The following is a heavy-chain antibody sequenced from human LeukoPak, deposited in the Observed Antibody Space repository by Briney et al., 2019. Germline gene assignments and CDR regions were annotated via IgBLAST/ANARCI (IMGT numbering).Heavy chain of an antibody. CDR2: INHSGST. CDR1: GGSFSGYY. CDR3: AREGYYDYVWGSYRNRYFDY. J-gene: IGHJ4*02. Sequence: SETLSLTCAVYGGSFSGYYWSWIRQPPGKGLEWIGEINHSGSTNYNPSLKSRVTISVDTSKNQFSLKLSSVTAADTAVYYCAREGYYDYVWGSYRNRYFDYWGQGTLATVSS. V-gene: IGHV4-34*01. D-gene: IGHD3-16*02.